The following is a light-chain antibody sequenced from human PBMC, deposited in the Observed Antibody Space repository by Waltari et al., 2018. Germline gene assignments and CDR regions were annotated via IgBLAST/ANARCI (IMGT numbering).Light chain of an antibody. J-gene: IGLJ3*02. CDR3: AAWDDRLNGGV. CDR1: SSNLGTNT. Sequence: QSVLTQPPSASGTPGQTVTISCSGGSSNLGTNTVNWYRQVPGAAPKLLTSGNYRRPSGGPARFSGSKSGTSDSLAISGLQSEDEADYYCAAWDDRLNGGVFGGGTKLTVL. V-gene: IGLV1-44*01. CDR2: GNY.